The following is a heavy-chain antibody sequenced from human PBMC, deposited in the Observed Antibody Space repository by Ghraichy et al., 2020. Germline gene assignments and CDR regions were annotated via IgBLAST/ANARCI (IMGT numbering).Heavy chain of an antibody. Sequence: GESLNISCAASGFTFSSYWMHWVRQAPGKGLVWVSRINSDGSSTSYADSVKGRFTISRDNAKNTLYLQMNSLRAEDTAVYYCASHYCSSTSCYPYYYYGMDVWGQGTTVTVSS. D-gene: IGHD2-2*01. J-gene: IGHJ6*02. V-gene: IGHV3-74*01. CDR3: ASHYCSSTSCYPYYYYGMDV. CDR2: INSDGSST. CDR1: GFTFSSYW.